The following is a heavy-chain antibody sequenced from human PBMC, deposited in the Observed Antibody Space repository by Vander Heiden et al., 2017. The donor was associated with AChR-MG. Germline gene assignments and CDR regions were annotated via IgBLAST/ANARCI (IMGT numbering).Heavy chain of an antibody. Sequence: QVQLQQSGPGPVKPSQTLSLTCAISGDSVSSTSVAWNWIRQSPSRGLEWLGRTYYRSKWYNDYAESVKSRITINPDTSKNHFSLHLNSVSPDDTAVYYCARGWWGWHSGTYDTPHAFDNWGQGTMVTVSS. CDR1: GDSVSSTSVA. CDR3: ARGWWGWHSGTYDTPHAFDN. D-gene: IGHD1-26*01. J-gene: IGHJ3*02. V-gene: IGHV6-1*01. CDR2: TYYRSKWYN.